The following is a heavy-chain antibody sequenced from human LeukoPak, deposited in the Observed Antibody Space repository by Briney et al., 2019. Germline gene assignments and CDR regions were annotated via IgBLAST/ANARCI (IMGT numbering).Heavy chain of an antibody. CDR3: ARGRLMITFGGVIVLGY. V-gene: IGHV1-2*02. CDR2: INPNSGGT. CDR1: GGTFSSYA. Sequence: ASVKVSCKASGGTFSSYAISWVRQAPGQGLEWMGWINPNSGGTNYAQKFQGRVTMTRDTSISTAYMELSRLRSDDTAVYYCARGRLMITFGGVIVLGYWGQGTLVTVSS. J-gene: IGHJ4*02. D-gene: IGHD3-16*02.